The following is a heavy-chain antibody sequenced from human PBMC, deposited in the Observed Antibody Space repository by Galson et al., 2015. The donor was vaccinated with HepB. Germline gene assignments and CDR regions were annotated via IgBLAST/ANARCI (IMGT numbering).Heavy chain of an antibody. J-gene: IGHJ3*02. D-gene: IGHD2-2*02. CDR1: GYTFMNYG. CDR3: ARDRYCSSNSCYTAHFDI. Sequence: QSGAEVKKPGASVKVSCKASGYTFMNYGISWLRQAPGQGPEWMGWISAYNGNTNYAQKLQGRVTMTTDTSTSTGYMELRSLRSDDTAVYYCARDRYCSSNSCYTAHFDIWGQGTMVTVSS. V-gene: IGHV1-18*01. CDR2: ISAYNGNT.